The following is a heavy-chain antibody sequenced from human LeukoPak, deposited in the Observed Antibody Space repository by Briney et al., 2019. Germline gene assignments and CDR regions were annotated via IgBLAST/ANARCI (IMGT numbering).Heavy chain of an antibody. D-gene: IGHD2-15*01. CDR1: GFSLSTSGMC. Sequence: SGPALVKPTQPLTLTCTFSGFSLSTSGMCVSWIRQPPGKALEWLARIDWDDDKYYSTSLKTRLTISKDTSKNQVVLTMTNMDPVDTATYYCARKPGYCSGGSCYEDAFDIWGQGTMVTVSS. CDR2: IDWDDDK. J-gene: IGHJ3*02. CDR3: ARKPGYCSGGSCYEDAFDI. V-gene: IGHV2-70*11.